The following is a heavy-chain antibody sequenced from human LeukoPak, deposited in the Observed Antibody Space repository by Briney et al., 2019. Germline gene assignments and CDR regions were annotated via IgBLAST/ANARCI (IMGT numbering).Heavy chain of an antibody. V-gene: IGHV4-34*01. D-gene: IGHD6-13*01. CDR1: GGSFSGYY. Sequence: SETPSLTCAVYGGSFSGYYWSWIRQPPGKGLEWIGEINHSGSTNYNPSLKSRVTISVDTSKNQFSLKLSSVTAADTAVYYCARAGAAGVLDYWGQGTLVTVSS. J-gene: IGHJ4*02. CDR3: ARAGAAGVLDY. CDR2: INHSGST.